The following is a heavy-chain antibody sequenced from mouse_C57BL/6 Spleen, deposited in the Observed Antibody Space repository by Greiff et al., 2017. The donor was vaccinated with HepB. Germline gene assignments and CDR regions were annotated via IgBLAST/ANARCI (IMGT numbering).Heavy chain of an antibody. CDR2: IDPSDSYT. J-gene: IGHJ1*03. CDR3: ARSGYDGYYFDV. D-gene: IGHD2-3*01. V-gene: IGHV1-69*01. Sequence: QVQLQQPGAELVMPGASVKLSCKASGYTFTSYWMHWVKQRPGQGLEWIGEIDPSDSYTNYNQKFKGKSTLTVDKSSSTAYMQLSSLTSEDSAVYYCARSGYDGYYFDVWGTGTTVTVSS. CDR1: GYTFTSYW.